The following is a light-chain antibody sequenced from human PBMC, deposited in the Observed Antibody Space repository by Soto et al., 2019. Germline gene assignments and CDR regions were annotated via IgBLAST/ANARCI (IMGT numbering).Light chain of an antibody. CDR1: SSNIGSNT. J-gene: IGLJ1*01. CDR2: SNN. V-gene: IGLV1-44*01. Sequence: QSVLTQPPSASGTPGQRVTISCSGSSSNIGSNTVNWYQQLPGTAPKLLIYSNNQRPSGVPDRFSSSKSGTSASLAIRGRQSEDEADYYCAAWDDSLNSHVFGTGTKVTVL. CDR3: AAWDDSLNSHV.